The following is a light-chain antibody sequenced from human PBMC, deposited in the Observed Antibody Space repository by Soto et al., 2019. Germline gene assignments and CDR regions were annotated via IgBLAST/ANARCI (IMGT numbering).Light chain of an antibody. CDR1: SSDIGAYIY. CDR3: CSYAGAYSVI. Sequence: QAVVTQPRSVSGSPGQSVTISCTGTSSDIGAYIYVSWYQQHPGKAPKLMTYDVNKRPSGVPDRFSGSKSGNTASLTISGLQTEDEADYYCCSYAGAYSVILGGGTKLTVL. CDR2: DVN. J-gene: IGLJ2*01. V-gene: IGLV2-11*01.